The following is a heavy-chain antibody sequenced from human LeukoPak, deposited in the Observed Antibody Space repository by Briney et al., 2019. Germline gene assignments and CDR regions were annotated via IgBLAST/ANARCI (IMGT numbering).Heavy chain of an antibody. CDR1: GYSLSSGYY. V-gene: IGHV4-38-2*01. D-gene: IGHD3-9*01. Sequence: SSEPLSLTCAVSGYSLSSGYYWGWIRQPPGKGLEWIGSMYHSENTYYNPSLKSRVTISVDTSKNRFSLKLSSVTAADTAVYYCARVGDILTGYPHFDYWGQGTLVTVSS. CDR3: ARVGDILTGYPHFDY. CDR2: MYHSENT. J-gene: IGHJ4*02.